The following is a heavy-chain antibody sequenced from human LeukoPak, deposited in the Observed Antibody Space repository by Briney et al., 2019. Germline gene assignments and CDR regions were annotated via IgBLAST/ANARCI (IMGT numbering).Heavy chain of an antibody. CDR3: AKDPNDRHAPRAFDI. J-gene: IGHJ3*02. D-gene: IGHD3-9*01. V-gene: IGHV3-23*01. CDR2: ISGSGGST. CDR1: GFTFSSYA. Sequence: GGSLRLSCAASGFTFSSYAMSWVRQAPGKGLEWVSAISGSGGSTYYADSVKGRFTISRDNSKNTLYLQMNSLRAEDTAVYYRAKDPNDRHAPRAFDIWGQGTMVTVSS.